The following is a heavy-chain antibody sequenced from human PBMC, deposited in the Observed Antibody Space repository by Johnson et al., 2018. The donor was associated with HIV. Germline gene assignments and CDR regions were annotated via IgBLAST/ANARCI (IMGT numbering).Heavy chain of an antibody. CDR2: IYSGGST. J-gene: IGHJ3*02. V-gene: IGHV3-66*01. D-gene: IGHD5-18*01. CDR1: GFTVSSNY. Sequence: MLLVESGGGVVQPGGSLRLSCAASGFTVSSNYMSWVRQAPGKGLEWVSVIYSGGSTYYAESVKGRFTISRDNSKNTLYLQMNSLRAEDTAVYYCARAYSYGAFDIWGQGTMVSVSS. CDR3: ARAYSYGAFDI.